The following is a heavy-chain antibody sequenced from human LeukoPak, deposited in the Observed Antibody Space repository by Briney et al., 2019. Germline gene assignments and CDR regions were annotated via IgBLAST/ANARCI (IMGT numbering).Heavy chain of an antibody. CDR3: ARVRYYDSNWFDP. CDR1: GGSFSSSSYY. Sequence: SETLSLTCTVSGGSFSSSSYYWSWIRQPPGKGLEWIGYIYYSGSTNYNPSLKSRVTISVDTSKNQFSLKLNSVTAADTAVYYCARVRYYDSNWFDPWGQGTLVTVSS. CDR2: IYYSGST. V-gene: IGHV4-61*01. J-gene: IGHJ5*02. D-gene: IGHD3-3*01.